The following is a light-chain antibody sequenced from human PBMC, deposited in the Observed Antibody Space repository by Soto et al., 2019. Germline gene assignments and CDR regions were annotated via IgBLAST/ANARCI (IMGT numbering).Light chain of an antibody. V-gene: IGKV1-39*01. CDR2: AAS. CDR1: QSISWY. J-gene: IGKJ2*01. CDR3: QQSYSTPQNT. Sequence: DIQMTQSPSSLSASVGDRVTITCRASQSISWYLNWYQQKPGKAPKLLIYAASSLQSGVPSRFSGSGSGTDFTLTISSLQPEDFATYYCQQSYSTPQNTFGQGTKLEIK.